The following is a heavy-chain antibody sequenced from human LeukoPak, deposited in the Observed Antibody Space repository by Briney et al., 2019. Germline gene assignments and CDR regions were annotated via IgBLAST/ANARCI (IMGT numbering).Heavy chain of an antibody. CDR2: IYHSGST. CDR1: GYSISSGYY. CDR3: ARRGYDNDYFVY. J-gene: IGHJ4*02. Sequence: SETLSLTCAVSGYSISSGYYWGWIRQPPGKGLEWIGSIYHSGSTYYNPSLKSRVTISVDTSKNQFSLKLSSVTAEATAVYYGARRGYDNDYFVYGGRGALVAASS. D-gene: IGHD3-9*01. V-gene: IGHV4-38-2*01.